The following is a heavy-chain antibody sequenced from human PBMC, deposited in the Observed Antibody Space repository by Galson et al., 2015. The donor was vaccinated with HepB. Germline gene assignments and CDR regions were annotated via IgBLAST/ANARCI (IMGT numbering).Heavy chain of an antibody. J-gene: IGHJ2*01. Sequence: SLRLSCAASGFSFNTYGMHWVRQAPGKGLEWVAAMSHDGRNKFYADSVKGRFQISRDNSMSTLYLQMNSLRAEDTALYYCAKDAFRFSIIRWYFDLWGRGTLVAVSS. CDR1: GFSFNTYG. D-gene: IGHD2/OR15-2a*01. V-gene: IGHV3-30*18. CDR3: AKDAFRFSIIRWYFDL. CDR2: MSHDGRNK.